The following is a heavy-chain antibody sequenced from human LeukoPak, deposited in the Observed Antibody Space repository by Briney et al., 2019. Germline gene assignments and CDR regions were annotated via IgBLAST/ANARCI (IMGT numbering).Heavy chain of an antibody. CDR3: ARDLPQLDAFDI. CDR2: IYYSGST. CDR1: GGSISSSNW. J-gene: IGHJ3*02. V-gene: IGHV4-4*02. D-gene: IGHD6-13*01. Sequence: SETLSLTCAVSGGSISSSNWWSWVRQPPGKGLEWIGYIYYSGSTNYNPSLKSRVTISVDTSKNQFSLKLSSVTAADTAVYYCARDLPQLDAFDIWGQGTMVTVSS.